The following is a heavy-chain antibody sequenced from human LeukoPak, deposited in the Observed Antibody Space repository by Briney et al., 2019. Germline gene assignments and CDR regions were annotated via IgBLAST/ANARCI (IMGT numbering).Heavy chain of an antibody. D-gene: IGHD7-27*01. CDR2: IYYSGST. CDR1: GGSISSGDYY. CDR3: ARVSTWAIRLDH. J-gene: IGHJ4*02. Sequence: PSETLSLTCTVSGGSISSGDYYWSWIRQPPGEGLEWIGYIYYSGSTYYNPSLKSRVTISVDTSKNQFSLKLSSVTAADTAVYYCARVSTWAIRLDHWGQGTLVTVSS. V-gene: IGHV4-30-4*08.